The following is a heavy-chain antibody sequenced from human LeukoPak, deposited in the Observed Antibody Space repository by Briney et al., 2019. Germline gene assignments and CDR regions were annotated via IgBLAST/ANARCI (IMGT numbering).Heavy chain of an antibody. CDR3: ARDQWELPHYNWFDP. V-gene: IGHV3-64*01. D-gene: IGHD1-26*01. CDR1: GFTISSYS. Sequence: GGSLRLSCAASGFTISSYSMNWVRQAPGEGLEYVSAISSNGGSTYYANSVKGRFTISRDNSKNTLYLQMGSLRAEDMAVYYCARDQWELPHYNWFDPWGQGTLVTVSS. J-gene: IGHJ5*02. CDR2: ISSNGGST.